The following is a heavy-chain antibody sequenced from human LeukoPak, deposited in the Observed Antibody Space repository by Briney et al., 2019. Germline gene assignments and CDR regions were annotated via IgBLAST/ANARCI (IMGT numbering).Heavy chain of an antibody. D-gene: IGHD5-12*01. CDR1: GFTFSDYY. Sequence: PGGSLRLSCAASGFTFSDYYMSWIRQAPGKGLEWVSYISSSSSYTYYADSVKGRFTISRDNAKNSLYLQMNSLRAEDTAVYYCARDRVVATIHGMDVWGQGTTVTVSS. CDR3: ARDRVVATIHGMDV. CDR2: ISSSSSYT. J-gene: IGHJ6*02. V-gene: IGHV3-11*05.